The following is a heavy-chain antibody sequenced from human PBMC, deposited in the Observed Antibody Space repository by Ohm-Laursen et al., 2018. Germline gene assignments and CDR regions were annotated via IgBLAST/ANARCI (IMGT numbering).Heavy chain of an antibody. D-gene: IGHD6-13*01. CDR1: GGSISDYTYY. CDR3: TRDRDQLAWFDP. V-gene: IGHV4-61*01. CDR2: IYYNGNT. J-gene: IGHJ5*02. Sequence: GTLSLTCTVSGGSISDYTYYWSWIRQPPGKGLEWIGYIYYNGNTNYNPSLNSRVTISVDTSKNQFSLKLRSVTAADTAVYYCTRDRDQLAWFDPWGQGVLVTVSS.